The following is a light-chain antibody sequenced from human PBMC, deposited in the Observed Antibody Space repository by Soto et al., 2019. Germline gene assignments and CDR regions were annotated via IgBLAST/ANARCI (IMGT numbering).Light chain of an antibody. V-gene: IGKV3-11*01. Sequence: EIVLTQSQATLSLSPGARTTLSCRASQSVSSPLAWYQQKPGQAPRLLIYDASNRATGIPARFSGSGSGTDFTLTISSLEPEDFAVYYCQQRSNWPITFGQGTRLEI. CDR2: DAS. CDR1: QSVSSP. J-gene: IGKJ5*01. CDR3: QQRSNWPIT.